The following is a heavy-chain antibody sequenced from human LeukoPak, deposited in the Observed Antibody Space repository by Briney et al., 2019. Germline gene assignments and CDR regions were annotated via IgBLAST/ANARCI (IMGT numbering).Heavy chain of an antibody. V-gene: IGHV1-69*13. Sequence: PVKVSCKASGGTFSSYAISWVRQAPGQGLEWMGGIIPIFGTANYAQKFQGRVTITADESTSTAYMELSSLRSEDTAVYYCAREKRDHYFTTYYYGMDVWGKGTTVTVSS. J-gene: IGHJ6*04. CDR1: GGTFSSYA. D-gene: IGHD2/OR15-2a*01. CDR2: IIPIFGTA. CDR3: AREKRDHYFTTYYYGMDV.